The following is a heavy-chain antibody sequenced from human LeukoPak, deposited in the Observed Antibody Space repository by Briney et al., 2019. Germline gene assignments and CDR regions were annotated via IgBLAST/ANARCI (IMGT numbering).Heavy chain of an antibody. D-gene: IGHD5-18*01. V-gene: IGHV4-34*01. Sequence: PSETLSLTCGVYGGSLSGYYWTWIRQPPGKGLEWIGEIHPSGRPYYNPSLKSRVTISVDTSKNQFSLKLSSVTAADTAVYYCARQVGYSYGYCDYWGQGTLVTVSS. CDR2: IHPSGRP. J-gene: IGHJ4*02. CDR1: GGSLSGYY. CDR3: ARQVGYSYGYCDY.